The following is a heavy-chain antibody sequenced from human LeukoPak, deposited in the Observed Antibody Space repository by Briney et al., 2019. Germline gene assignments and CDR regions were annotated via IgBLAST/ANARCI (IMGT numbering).Heavy chain of an antibody. Sequence: SETLSLTCAVSGGTFRGYYWSWIHQPPGKGLAWIGEIDHIGSTNYNPSLESRLTLSVDTSKSQVSLKLNSVTAADTAVYYCARGLRFHVGSGNWFDLWGQGTLVTVSS. J-gene: IGHJ5*02. D-gene: IGHD3-10*01. CDR3: ARGLRFHVGSGNWFDL. V-gene: IGHV4-34*01. CDR2: IDHIGST. CDR1: GGTFRGYY.